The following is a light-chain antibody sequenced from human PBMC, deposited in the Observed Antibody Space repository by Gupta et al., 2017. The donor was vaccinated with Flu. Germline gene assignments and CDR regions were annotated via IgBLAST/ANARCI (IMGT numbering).Light chain of an antibody. V-gene: IGLV8-61*01. J-gene: IGLJ3*02. CDR2: NTN. CDR3: VLYMGSAIWM. Sequence: QTVVTQEPSFSVSPGGTVTLTCGLSSGSVSTSYYPSWYQQTPGQAPRTLIHNTNTRSSGVPDRFSGSILGNKAALTITGAQADDESDYYCVLYMGSAIWMFGGGTKLTVL. CDR1: SGSVSTSYY.